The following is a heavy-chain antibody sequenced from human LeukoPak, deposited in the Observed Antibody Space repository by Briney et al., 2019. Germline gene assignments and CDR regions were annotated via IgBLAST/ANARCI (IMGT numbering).Heavy chain of an antibody. Sequence: ASVTVSFKASGYTFTSYDINWVRQATGQGLEWMGWMNPNSGNTGYAQKFQGRVTMTRNTSISTAYMELSSLRSEDTAVYYCARDYCSGGSCYGFDPWGQGTLVTVSS. J-gene: IGHJ5*02. CDR1: GYTFTSYD. CDR2: MNPNSGNT. D-gene: IGHD2-15*01. CDR3: ARDYCSGGSCYGFDP. V-gene: IGHV1-8*01.